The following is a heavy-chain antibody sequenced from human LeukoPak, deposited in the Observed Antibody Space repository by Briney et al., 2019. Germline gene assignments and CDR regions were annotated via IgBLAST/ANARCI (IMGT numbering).Heavy chain of an antibody. CDR2: ISYDGSNK. D-gene: IGHD2-2*01. J-gene: IGHJ4*02. CDR3: AKQHRTSSVLGFFY. CDR1: GFTFSTYG. V-gene: IGHV3-30*18. Sequence: GRSLRLSCAASGFTFSTYGMHWVRQAPGKGLEWVAVISYDGSNKYYADSVKGRFTISRDNSKNTLYLQMNSLRAEDTAVYYCAKQHRTSSVLGFFYWGQGTLVTVSS.